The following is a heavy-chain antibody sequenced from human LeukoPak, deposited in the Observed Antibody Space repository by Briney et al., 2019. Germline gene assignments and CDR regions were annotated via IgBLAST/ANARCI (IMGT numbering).Heavy chain of an antibody. D-gene: IGHD3-3*01. CDR1: GFTFSNYA. J-gene: IGHJ3*01. V-gene: IGHV3-30-3*01. CDR3: AKAGVTISGVVPADAFDV. CDR2: ISYDGNYK. Sequence: PGRSLRLSCAASGFTFSNYAMHWVRQAPGKGLEWVAVISYDGNYKFYADSVKGRFTISRDNSKNTMYLQMNSLSTEDTGLYYCAKAGVTISGVVPADAFDVWGQGTMVTVSS.